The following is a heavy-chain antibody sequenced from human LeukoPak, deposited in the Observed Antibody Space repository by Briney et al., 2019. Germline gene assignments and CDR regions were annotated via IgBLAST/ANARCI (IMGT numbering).Heavy chain of an antibody. J-gene: IGHJ5*02. V-gene: IGHV3-48*02. CDR1: GFTFSSYS. CDR2: ISSSGSTI. Sequence: GGSLRLSCAASGFTFSSYSMNWVRQAPGKGLEWLSHISSSGSTIYYTDSVKGRFTISRDNSKNSLYLQMNSLRDEDTAVYYCARRTGMTLPGWLIVVDLWGQGTLVTVSS. CDR3: ARRTGMTLPGWLIVVDL. D-gene: IGHD3-22*01.